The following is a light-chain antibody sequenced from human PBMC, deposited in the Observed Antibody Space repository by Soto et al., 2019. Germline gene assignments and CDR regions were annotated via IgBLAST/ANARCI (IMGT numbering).Light chain of an antibody. CDR1: QSVSSSY. CDR2: GAS. Sequence: EIVLTQSPGTLSLSPGERATLSCRASQSVSSSYLAWYQQKPGQAPGLLIYGASSRATGIPDRFSGSGSGTDFTLTISRLEPEDFAVYYCHHYGSSLPDTFGQGTKLEIK. V-gene: IGKV3-20*01. J-gene: IGKJ2*01. CDR3: HHYGSSLPDT.